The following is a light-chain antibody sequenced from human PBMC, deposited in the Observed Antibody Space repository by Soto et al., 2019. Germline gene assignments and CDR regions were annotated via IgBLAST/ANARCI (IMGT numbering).Light chain of an antibody. CDR1: TTYFGDYNL. CDR2: DVN. Sequence: QSALTQPRSVSGSPGQSVSISCTGTTTYFGDYNLVSWFQQHPGKAPKLMIYDVNKRPSGVPDRFSGSKSGNTASLTISGLQAEDEADYYCCSYAGSYTLVFGTGTKVTVL. V-gene: IGLV2-11*01. CDR3: CSYAGSYTLV. J-gene: IGLJ1*01.